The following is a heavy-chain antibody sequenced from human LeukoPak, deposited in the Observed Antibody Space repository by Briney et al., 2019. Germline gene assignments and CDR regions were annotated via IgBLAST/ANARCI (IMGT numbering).Heavy chain of an antibody. CDR1: GGSISSSSYY. CDR2: IYYSGST. J-gene: IGHJ6*03. CDR3: ARDGGSYYPYFYYYYMDV. V-gene: IGHV4-39*02. Sequence: SETLSLTCTVSGGSISSSSYYWGWIRQRPGKGLEWIGSIYYSGSTYYNPSLKSRATISVDTSKNQFSLKLSSVTAADTAVYYCARDGGSYYPYFYYYYMDVWGKGTTVTVSS. D-gene: IGHD1-26*01.